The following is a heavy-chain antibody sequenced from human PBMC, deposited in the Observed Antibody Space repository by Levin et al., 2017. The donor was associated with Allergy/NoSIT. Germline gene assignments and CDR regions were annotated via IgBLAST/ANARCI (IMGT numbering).Heavy chain of an antibody. D-gene: IGHD3-3*01. CDR2: LNDGGGKT. CDR3: AKGSARDDGSLGD. CDR1: GFTFSSYA. V-gene: IGHV3-23*01. J-gene: IGHJ4*02. Sequence: PPGGSLRLSCAVSGFTFSSYAMNWVRQAPGKGLEWVSSLNDGGGKTYYADSVKGRFTISRDNSQNTLFLQMDNLRAADTAVYYCAKGSARDDGSLGDWGQGSLVTVSS.